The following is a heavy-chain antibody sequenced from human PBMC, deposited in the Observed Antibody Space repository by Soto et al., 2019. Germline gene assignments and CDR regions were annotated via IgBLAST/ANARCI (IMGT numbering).Heavy chain of an antibody. Sequence: QVQLVQSGAEVKKPGSSVKVSCKASGGTFSSYAISWVRQAPGQGLEWMGGIIPIFGTANYAQKLQGRVTITADESTSTAYMELSSLRSEDTAVYYCARDREDSSGYYPLYYYGMDVWGQGTTVTVSS. D-gene: IGHD3-22*01. CDR1: GGTFSSYA. V-gene: IGHV1-69*12. CDR2: IIPIFGTA. J-gene: IGHJ6*02. CDR3: ARDREDSSGYYPLYYYGMDV.